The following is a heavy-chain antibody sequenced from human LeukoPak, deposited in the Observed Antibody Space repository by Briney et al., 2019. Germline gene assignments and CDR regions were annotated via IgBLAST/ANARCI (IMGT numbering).Heavy chain of an antibody. J-gene: IGHJ4*02. Sequence: GGSLRLSCAASGFSFKTYAMHWVRQAPGKGLEWVAVISYDGSNKYYADSVKGRFTISRDNSKNTLYLQMNSLRAEDTAVYYCAKALGSALVRGVMDYWGQGTPVTVSS. CDR1: GFSFKTYA. D-gene: IGHD3-10*01. CDR2: ISYDGSNK. CDR3: AKALGSALVRGVMDY. V-gene: IGHV3-30*18.